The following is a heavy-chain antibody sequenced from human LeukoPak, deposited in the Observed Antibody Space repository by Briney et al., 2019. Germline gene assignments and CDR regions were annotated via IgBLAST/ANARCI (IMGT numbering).Heavy chain of an antibody. CDR3: AGLEGRYSTDWFYFFDY. CDR1: GGSISSRNL. CDR2: MYLDGRT. Sequence: SGTLSLTCAVSGGSISSRNLWSWLRQPQGKGLEWVGEMYLDGRTNFHPSVRGRVTIFIDKPKNQLSLQLTSVTAADTAVYYCAGLEGRYSTDWFYFFDYWGQGALVTVSS. J-gene: IGHJ4*02. D-gene: IGHD6-19*01. V-gene: IGHV4-4*02.